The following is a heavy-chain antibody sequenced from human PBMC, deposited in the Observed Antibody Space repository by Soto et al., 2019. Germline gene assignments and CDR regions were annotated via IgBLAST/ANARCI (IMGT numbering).Heavy chain of an antibody. CDR3: ANKRDVSRGFKS. Sequence: QITLKESGPTLVKPTQTLTLTCTFSGFSFSINGVAVGWIRQPPGQALEWLALIYWDDDQRYNPSLKNRLTITKDTSRNQVVLTMTNMDPVDTATYYCANKRDVSRGFKSWGQGTLVTVSS. CDR1: GFSFSINGVA. V-gene: IGHV2-5*02. CDR2: IYWDDDQ. J-gene: IGHJ5*01.